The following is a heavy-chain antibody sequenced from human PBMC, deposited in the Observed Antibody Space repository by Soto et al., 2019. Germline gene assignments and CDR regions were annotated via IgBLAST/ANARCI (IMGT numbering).Heavy chain of an antibody. V-gene: IGHV3-48*02. CDR1: GFSFSAYG. D-gene: IGHD3-22*01. CDR3: ARDIHYDGSAYYHALDY. CDR2: INGGSSAI. J-gene: IGHJ4*02. Sequence: PGGSLRLSCAASGFSFSAYGMNWVRQAPGKGLEWVSYINGGSSAIHYADSVKGRFTISRDNAKNSLYLQMNSPRDEDTAVYYCARDIHYDGSAYYHALDYWGQGTLVTVSS.